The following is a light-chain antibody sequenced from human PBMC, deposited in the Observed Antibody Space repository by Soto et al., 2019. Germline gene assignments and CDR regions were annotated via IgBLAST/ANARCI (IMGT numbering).Light chain of an antibody. CDR2: AAS. CDR1: QGISSY. J-gene: IGKJ4*01. Sequence: DIQMTQSPSSLSASVGDRVTISCRASQGISSYLAWYQQKPGKVPKLLIYAASTLQSGVPSRFSGSGSGTDFTLTISSLQPEDVETYYCQKYNTAPRTFGGGTKVEIK. CDR3: QKYNTAPRT. V-gene: IGKV1-27*01.